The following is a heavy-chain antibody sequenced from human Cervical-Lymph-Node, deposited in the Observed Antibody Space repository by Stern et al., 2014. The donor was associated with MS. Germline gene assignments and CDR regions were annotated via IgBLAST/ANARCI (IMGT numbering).Heavy chain of an antibody. CDR1: GYTFTDYG. Sequence: VQLVQSGSELKKPGASVTVSCKASGYTFTDYGMNWMRQAPGQGLEWMGWINPNTGSPSYAQGFTGRFVFSLETSVSTAYLKISSLKGEDTAVYYCARGAGPEQGRWFDPWGQGTLVIVSS. CDR3: ARGAGPEQGRWFDP. CDR2: INPNTGSP. D-gene: IGHD6-13*01. V-gene: IGHV7-4-1*02. J-gene: IGHJ5*02.